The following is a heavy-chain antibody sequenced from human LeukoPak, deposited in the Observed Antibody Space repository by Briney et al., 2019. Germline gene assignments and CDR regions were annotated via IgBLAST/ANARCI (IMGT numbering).Heavy chain of an antibody. D-gene: IGHD3-10*01. CDR2: TSYRSKWYR. V-gene: IGHV6-1*01. CDR3: AREFTVVGGVVNAFDI. CDR1: GDSVSSNSAA. Sequence: SRTLSLTCAISGDSVSSNSAAWNWIRQSPSRGLEWLGRTSYRSKWYRDYAVSVKSRITVNPDTSKNQFSLQLNSVTPEDTAVYYCAREFTVVGGVVNAFDIWGQGTMVTVSS. J-gene: IGHJ3*02.